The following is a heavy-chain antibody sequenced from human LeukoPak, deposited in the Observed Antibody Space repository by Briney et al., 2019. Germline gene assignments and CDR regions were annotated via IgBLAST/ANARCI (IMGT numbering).Heavy chain of an antibody. J-gene: IGHJ4*02. Sequence: PSETPSLTCTVSGGSISSYYWSWIRQPPGKGLEWIGYIYYSGSTNYNPSLKSRVTISVDTSKNQFSLKLSSVTAADTAVYYCARDITYGIDYWGQGTLVTVSS. CDR2: IYYSGST. D-gene: IGHD1-14*01. V-gene: IGHV4-59*01. CDR1: GGSISSYY. CDR3: ARDITYGIDY.